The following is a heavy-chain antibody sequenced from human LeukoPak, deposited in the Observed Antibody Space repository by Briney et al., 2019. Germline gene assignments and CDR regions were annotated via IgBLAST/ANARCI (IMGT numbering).Heavy chain of an antibody. V-gene: IGHV4-59*01. J-gene: IGHJ5*02. CDR2: IYYSGST. Sequence: SETLSLTCTVSGGSISSYYWSWIRHPPGKGLEWIGYIYYSGSTNYNPSLKSRVTISVDTSKNQFSLKLSSVTAADTAVYYCARDLSGDGAEFDPWGQGTLVTVSS. CDR3: ARDLSGDGAEFDP. D-gene: IGHD3-10*01. CDR1: GGSISSYY.